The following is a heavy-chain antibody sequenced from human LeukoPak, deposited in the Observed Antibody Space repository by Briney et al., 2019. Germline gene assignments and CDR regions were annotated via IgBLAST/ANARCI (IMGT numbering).Heavy chain of an antibody. CDR1: GYTFTAYL. CDR3: AREYSSRWSGDY. D-gene: IGHD6-13*01. J-gene: IGHJ4*02. CDR2: INPNSGGT. V-gene: IGHV1-2*06. Sequence: ASVKVSCKASGYTFTAYLMHWVRQAPGQGLEWMGRINPNSGGTNYAQSFQGRVTMTRDTSISTAYMELSSLRSDDTAVYYCAREYSSRWSGDYWGQGTLVTVSS.